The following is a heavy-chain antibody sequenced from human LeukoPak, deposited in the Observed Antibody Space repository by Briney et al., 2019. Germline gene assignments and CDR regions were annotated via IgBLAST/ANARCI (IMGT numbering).Heavy chain of an antibody. CDR2: TSTYNDGK. J-gene: IGHJ4*02. CDR3: GAGHPRVDY. V-gene: IGHV1-18*01. Sequence: ASVKVSCKASGGTFSSYAITWVRQAPGQGLEWMGWTSTYNDGKNYAQSLQGRITMTTDTSTNTACMELSSLRSDDTAVYYCGAGHPRVDYWGQGTLVTVSS. CDR1: GGTFSSYA.